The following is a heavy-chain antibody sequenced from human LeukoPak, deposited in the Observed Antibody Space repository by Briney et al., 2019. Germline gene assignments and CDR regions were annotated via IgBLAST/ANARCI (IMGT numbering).Heavy chain of an antibody. V-gene: IGHV4-38-2*02. CDR3: ARTTEGYAGGPGYSYYYYMDV. Sequence: SETLSLTCTVSSYSISSAYYWGWIRQPPGEGLELIGSFHHSGSTYYNPSLKSRVSISVDASKKQFSLKLSSVTAADTAVYYCARTTEGYAGGPGYSYYYYMDVWGKGTTVTISS. J-gene: IGHJ6*03. CDR1: SYSISSAYY. CDR2: FHHSGST. D-gene: IGHD5-12*01.